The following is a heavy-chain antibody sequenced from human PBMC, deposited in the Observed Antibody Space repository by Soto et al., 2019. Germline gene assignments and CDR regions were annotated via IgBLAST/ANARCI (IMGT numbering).Heavy chain of an antibody. Sequence: GGSLRLSCAASGFTFSSYWMHWVRQAPGKGLVWVSRINSDGSSTSYADSVKGRFTISRDNAKNTLYLQMNSLRAEDTAVYYYARDSTAMVTFSYYGMDVWGQGTTVTVSS. CDR3: ARDSTAMVTFSYYGMDV. D-gene: IGHD5-18*01. CDR2: INSDGSST. J-gene: IGHJ6*02. V-gene: IGHV3-74*01. CDR1: GFTFSSYW.